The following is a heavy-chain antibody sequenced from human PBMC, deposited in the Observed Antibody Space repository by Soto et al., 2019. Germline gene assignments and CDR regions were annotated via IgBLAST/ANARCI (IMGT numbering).Heavy chain of an antibody. D-gene: IGHD6-19*01. CDR3: ARRHAPRYSSGNNYFDV. CDR2: INYSGST. Sequence: SETLSLTCTVSGGSVTNSSYYWGWIRQSPGKGLERIGAINYSGSTYYNPSLKSRVTISVDTSKNQFSLVLSSVTAADTAMYYCARRHAPRYSSGNNYFDVWGQGTLVT. J-gene: IGHJ4*02. V-gene: IGHV4-39*01. CDR1: GGSVTNSSYY.